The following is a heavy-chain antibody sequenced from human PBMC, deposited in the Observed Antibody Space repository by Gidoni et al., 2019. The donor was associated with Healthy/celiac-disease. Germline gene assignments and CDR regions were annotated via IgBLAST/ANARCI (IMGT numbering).Heavy chain of an antibody. CDR3: ARESGYSDADGGHGVDY. CDR1: GFTFSSYG. CDR2: IWYDGSNK. Sequence: QLVESGGGVVQPGRSLRLSCAASGFTFSSYGMHWVRQAPGKGLEWVSVIWYDGSNKYYADSVKGRFTISRDNSKNTMYLQMNSLRAEYTAVYYCARESGYSDADGGHGVDYWGQGTLVTVSS. V-gene: IGHV3-33*01. J-gene: IGHJ4*02. D-gene: IGHD5-18*01.